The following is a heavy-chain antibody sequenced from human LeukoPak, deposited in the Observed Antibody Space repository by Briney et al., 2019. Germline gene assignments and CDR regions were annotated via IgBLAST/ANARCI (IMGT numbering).Heavy chain of an antibody. D-gene: IGHD1-26*01. V-gene: IGHV3-15*01. CDR3: TTDLEGASQFDY. J-gene: IGHJ4*02. CDR2: IKSKTDGGTT. Sequence: GGSLRLSCAASGFTFSDYYMSWIRQAPGKGLEWVGRIKSKTDGGTTDYAAPVKGRFTISRDDSKNTLYLQMNSLKTEDTAVYYCTTDLEGASQFDYWGQGTLVTVSS. CDR1: GFTFSDYY.